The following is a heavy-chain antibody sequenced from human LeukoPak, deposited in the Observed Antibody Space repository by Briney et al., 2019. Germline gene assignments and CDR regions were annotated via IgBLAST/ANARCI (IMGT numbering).Heavy chain of an antibody. Sequence: GGSLRLSCAASGFTFSSYGMHWVRQAPGKGLEWVAFIRYDGSNKYYADSVKGRFTISRDNSKNTLYLQMNSLRAEDTAVYYCAKDINDRSGIVDYWGQGTLVTVSS. CDR2: IRYDGSNK. D-gene: IGHD3-22*01. CDR3: AKDINDRSGIVDY. V-gene: IGHV3-30*02. CDR1: GFTFSSYG. J-gene: IGHJ4*02.